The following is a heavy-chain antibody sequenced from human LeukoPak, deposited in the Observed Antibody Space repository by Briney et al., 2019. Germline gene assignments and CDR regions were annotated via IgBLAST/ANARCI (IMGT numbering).Heavy chain of an antibody. CDR2: INSDGSST. CDR3: ARSYYDSSGYYHFDS. Sequence: GGSLRLSCAASGFTFSSYWMHWVRQAPGKGLVWVSRINSDGSSTSYADSVKGRFTISRDNAKNTLYLQMNSLRAEDTAVYYCARSYYDSSGYYHFDSWGQGTLVTVSS. J-gene: IGHJ5*01. CDR1: GFTFSSYW. V-gene: IGHV3-74*01. D-gene: IGHD3-22*01.